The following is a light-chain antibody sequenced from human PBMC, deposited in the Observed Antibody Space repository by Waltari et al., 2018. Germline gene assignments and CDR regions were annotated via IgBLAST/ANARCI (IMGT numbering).Light chain of an antibody. CDR2: QDS. J-gene: IGLJ2*01. V-gene: IGLV3-1*01. CDR3: QAWDSSTDVV. CDR1: YLEDKY. Sequence: YELTQPPSVSVSPGQTASITCSGDYLEDKYVCWYQQKAGQSPVLVIHQDSRRPSGIPVRFSGSSSGNAATLTISGTQAMDDADYYCQAWDSSTDVVFGGGTRLTVL.